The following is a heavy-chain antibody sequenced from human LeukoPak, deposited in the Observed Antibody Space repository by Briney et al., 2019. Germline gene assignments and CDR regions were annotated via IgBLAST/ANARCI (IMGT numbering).Heavy chain of an antibody. CDR1: GGSISSGGYS. CDR2: IYHSGST. J-gene: IGHJ4*02. D-gene: IGHD2-8*01. V-gene: IGHV4-30-2*01. Sequence: PSQTLSLTCADSGGSISSGGYSRNWIRQPPGKGLEWIGYIYHSGSTYYNPSLKSRVTISVDRSKNQFSLKLSSVTAADTAVYYCARTSPPGVPFYFDYWGQGTLVTVSS. CDR3: ARTSPPGVPFYFDY.